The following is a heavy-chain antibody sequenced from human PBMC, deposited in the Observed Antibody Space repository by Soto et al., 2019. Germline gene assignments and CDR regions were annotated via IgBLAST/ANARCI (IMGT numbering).Heavy chain of an antibody. CDR1: GFTFSSYG. D-gene: IGHD5-18*01. V-gene: IGHV3-33*01. CDR2: IWYDGSNK. Sequence: GGSLRLSCAASGFTFSSYGMHWVRQAPGKGLEWVAVIWYDGSNKYYADSVKGRFTISRDNSKNTLYLQMSSLRAEDTAVYYCARGGERYGYGYWFDYWGQGTLVTVSS. J-gene: IGHJ4*02. CDR3: ARGGERYGYGYWFDY.